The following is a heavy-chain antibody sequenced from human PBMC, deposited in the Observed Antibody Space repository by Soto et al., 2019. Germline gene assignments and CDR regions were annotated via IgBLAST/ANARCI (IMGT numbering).Heavy chain of an antibody. J-gene: IGHJ4*02. CDR2: IWYDGSNK. CDR3: ARERVRGRWELIGYFDY. D-gene: IGHD1-26*01. CDR1: GFTFSSYG. V-gene: IGHV3-33*01. Sequence: QVQLVESGGGVVQPGRSLRLSCAASGFTFSSYGMHWVRQAPGKGLEWVAVIWYDGSNKYYADSVKGRFTISRDNSKNTLYLQMNSLRAEDTAVYYCARERVRGRWELIGYFDYWGQGTLVTVSS.